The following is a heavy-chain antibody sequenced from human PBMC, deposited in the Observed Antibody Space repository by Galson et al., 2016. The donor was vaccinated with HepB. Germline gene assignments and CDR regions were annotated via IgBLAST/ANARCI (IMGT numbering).Heavy chain of an antibody. J-gene: IGHJ4*02. V-gene: IGHV3-30*18. Sequence: SLRLSCAASGFTFSSYGMHWVRQAPGKGLEWVAFISYDGSNKKYADSVKGRFTIYRDNSKKTLYLQMNSQRAEDTAVYYCAKDGRIYCSSASCHDHFHYWGQGTLVTVSS. D-gene: IGHD2-2*01. CDR1: GFTFSSYG. CDR2: ISYDGSNK. CDR3: AKDGRIYCSSASCHDHFHY.